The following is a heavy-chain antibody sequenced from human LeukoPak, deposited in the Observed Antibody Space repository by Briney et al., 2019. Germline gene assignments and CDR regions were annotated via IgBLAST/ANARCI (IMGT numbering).Heavy chain of an antibody. CDR1: EFTFSSYA. V-gene: IGHV3-53*01. Sequence: GGSLRLSCAASEFTFSSYAMQWVRQAPGKGLEWVSSIYTGGSTHYADSVKGRFTISRDNSKNTLYLQMNSLGAEDTAVYYCARGTAMVKVDFWGQGTLVTVSS. J-gene: IGHJ4*02. D-gene: IGHD5-18*01. CDR2: IYTGGST. CDR3: ARGTAMVKVDF.